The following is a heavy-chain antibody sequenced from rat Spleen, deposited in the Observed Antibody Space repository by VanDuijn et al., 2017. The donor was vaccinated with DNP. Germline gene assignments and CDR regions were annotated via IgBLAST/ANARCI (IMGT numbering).Heavy chain of an antibody. CDR2: ITKTGDST. CDR3: SRHGTEQCFDY. Sequence: EVQLVESGGGLVQPGRSLKLSCAASGFTFSNYWMTWIRQAPGKGLEWVASITKTGDSTYYRDSVKGRFTISRDNAKSSLYLQMDSLRSEDTATYYCSRHGTEQCFDYWGQGVMVTVSS. J-gene: IGHJ2*01. CDR1: GFTFSNYW. D-gene: IGHD1-1*01. V-gene: IGHV5-31*01.